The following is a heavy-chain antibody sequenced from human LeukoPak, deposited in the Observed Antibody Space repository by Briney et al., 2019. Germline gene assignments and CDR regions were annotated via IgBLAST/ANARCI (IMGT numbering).Heavy chain of an antibody. J-gene: IGHJ6*04. CDR3: ARSYGSVPMDV. Sequence: GGSLRLSCAASGFTFSSYWMSWVRQAPGKGLGWVANIKQDGSEKYYVDSVEGRFTISRDNAKNSLYLQMNSLRAEDTAVYYCARSYGSVPMDVWGKGTTVTVSS. CDR2: IKQDGSEK. CDR1: GFTFSSYW. D-gene: IGHD3-10*01. V-gene: IGHV3-7*03.